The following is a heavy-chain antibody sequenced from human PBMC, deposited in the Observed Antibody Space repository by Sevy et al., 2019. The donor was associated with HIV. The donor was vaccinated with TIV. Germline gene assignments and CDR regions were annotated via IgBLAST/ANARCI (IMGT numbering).Heavy chain of an antibody. Sequence: GGSLRLSCAASGFSLNTYWMSWVRQAPGKGLEWVANIKPDGSVTCYVDSVKGRFTISRDNARNFLFLQMNSLRAEDTARYYCVRAGAADGSFWGQGTLVTVSS. CDR2: IKPDGSVT. V-gene: IGHV3-7*01. D-gene: IGHD6-13*01. CDR1: GFSLNTYW. CDR3: VRAGAADGSF. J-gene: IGHJ4*02.